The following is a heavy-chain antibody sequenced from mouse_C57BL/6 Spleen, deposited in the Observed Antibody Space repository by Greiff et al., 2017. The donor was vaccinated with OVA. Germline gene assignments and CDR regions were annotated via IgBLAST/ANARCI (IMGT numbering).Heavy chain of an antibody. J-gene: IGHJ4*01. CDR2: INPNNGGT. V-gene: IGHV1-18*01. CDR1: GYTFTDYN. D-gene: IGHD2-1*01. CDR3: ARNYKSMDY. Sequence: VQLKQSGPELVKPGASVKIPCKASGYTFTDYNMDWVKQSHGKSLEWIGDINPNNGGTIYNQKFKGKGTLTVDNSSSTAFMVSRSLTSDDTAFYYCARNYKSMDYWGQGTSVTVSS.